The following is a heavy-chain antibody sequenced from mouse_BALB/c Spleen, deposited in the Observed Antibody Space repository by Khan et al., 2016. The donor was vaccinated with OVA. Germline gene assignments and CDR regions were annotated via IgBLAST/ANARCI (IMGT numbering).Heavy chain of an antibody. D-gene: IGHD3-1*01. Sequence: QIQLVQSGPELKKPGETVKISCKASGYTFTDYSMHWVKQAPGKGLKWMGWINTETGEPTYADDFKGRFAFSLETSASTAYLQINNLKNDDTATYFGDRAGRATFAYWGQGTLVTVSA. CDR1: GYTFTDYS. CDR3: DRAGRATFAY. J-gene: IGHJ3*01. CDR2: INTETGEP. V-gene: IGHV9-2-1*01.